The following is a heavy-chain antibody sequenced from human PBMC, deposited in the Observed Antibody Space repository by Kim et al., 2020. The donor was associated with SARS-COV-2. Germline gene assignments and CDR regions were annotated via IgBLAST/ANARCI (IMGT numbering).Heavy chain of an antibody. Sequence: SETLSLTCAVYGGSFSGYYWSWIRQPPGKGLEWIGEINHSGSTNYNPSLKSRVTISVDTSKNQFSLKLSSVTAADTAVYYCARGLGSSGTGNWFDPWGQGTLVTVSS. CDR2: INHSGST. J-gene: IGHJ5*02. CDR3: ARGLGSSGTGNWFDP. CDR1: GGSFSGYY. D-gene: IGHD6-25*01. V-gene: IGHV4-34*01.